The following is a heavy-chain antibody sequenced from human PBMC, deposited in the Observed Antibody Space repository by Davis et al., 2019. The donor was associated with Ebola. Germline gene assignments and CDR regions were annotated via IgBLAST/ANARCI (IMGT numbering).Heavy chain of an antibody. J-gene: IGHJ2*01. D-gene: IGHD6-6*01. CDR2: IYYSGST. CDR1: GGSISSHY. Sequence: SETLSLTCTVSGGSISSHYWSWIRQPPGKGLEWIGYIYYSGSTNYNPSLKSRVTISVDTSKNQFSLKLSSVTAADTAVYFCARLSGLFSSSSGALYFDLWGRGTLVSVSS. V-gene: IGHV4-59*11. CDR3: ARLSGLFSSSSGALYFDL.